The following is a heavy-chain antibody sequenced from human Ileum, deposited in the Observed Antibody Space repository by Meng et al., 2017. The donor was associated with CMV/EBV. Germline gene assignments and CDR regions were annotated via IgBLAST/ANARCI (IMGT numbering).Heavy chain of an antibody. J-gene: IGHJ4*02. D-gene: IGHD3-22*01. CDR1: GFSLSTSGVG. Sequence: QISLKEPGPTPVKPTQTLTLTCTFSGFSLSTSGVGVGWIRQPPGKALEWLAVIYWDDDKSCSPSLKSRLTITKDTSKKQVVLTMTNMDPVDTATYYCAHGNYKSSAYYYDYWGQGTLVTVSS. CDR2: IYWDDDK. V-gene: IGHV2-5*02. CDR3: AHGNYKSSAYYYDY.